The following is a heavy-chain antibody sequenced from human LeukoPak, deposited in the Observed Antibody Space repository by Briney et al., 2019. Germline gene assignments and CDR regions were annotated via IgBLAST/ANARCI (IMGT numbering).Heavy chain of an antibody. Sequence: GGSLRLSCAASGFTFSSYAMSWVRQAPGKGLEWDSAISGSGGSTYYADSVKGRFTISRDNSKNTLYLQMNSLRAEDTAVYYCAKDFQYYDILTGYGVVDYWGQGTPVTVSS. V-gene: IGHV3-23*01. J-gene: IGHJ4*02. CDR1: GFTFSSYA. CDR3: AKDFQYYDILTGYGVVDY. CDR2: ISGSGGST. D-gene: IGHD3-9*01.